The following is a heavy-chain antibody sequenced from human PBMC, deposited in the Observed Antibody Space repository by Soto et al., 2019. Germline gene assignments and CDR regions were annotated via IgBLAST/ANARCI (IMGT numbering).Heavy chain of an antibody. D-gene: IGHD2-15*01. V-gene: IGHV4-4*02. CDR1: SGSISSSNW. CDR3: AAREKGSYCSGGSCSYYYYYMDV. CDR2: IYHSGST. J-gene: IGHJ6*03. Sequence: TLSLTCAVSSGSISSSNWWSWVRQPPGKGLEWIGEIYHSGSTNYNPSLKSRVTISVDKSKNQFSLKLSSVTAADTAVYYCAAREKGSYCSGGSCSYYYYYMDVWGKGTTVTVSS.